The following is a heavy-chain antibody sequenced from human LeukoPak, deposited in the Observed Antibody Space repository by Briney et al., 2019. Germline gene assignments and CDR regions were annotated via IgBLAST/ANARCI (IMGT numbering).Heavy chain of an antibody. D-gene: IGHD3-10*01. CDR3: ARGITMVRGAFFDY. CDR2: ISGSGGST. J-gene: IGHJ4*02. V-gene: IGHV3-23*01. CDR1: GFTFSSYA. Sequence: GGSLRLSCAASGFTFSSYAMSWVRQAPGKGLEWVSAISGSGGSTYYADSVKGRFTISRDNSKNTLYLQMNSLRAEDTAVYYCARGITMVRGAFFDYWGQGTLVTVSS.